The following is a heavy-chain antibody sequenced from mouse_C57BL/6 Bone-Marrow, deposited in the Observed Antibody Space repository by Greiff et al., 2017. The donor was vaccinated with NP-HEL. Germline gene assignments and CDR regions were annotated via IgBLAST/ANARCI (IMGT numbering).Heavy chain of an antibody. CDR1: GYTFTSYW. CDR2: IHPNSGST. D-gene: IGHD2-2*01. Sequence: QVQLQQPGAELVKPGASVKLSCKASGYTFTSYWMHWVKQRPGQGLEWIGMIHPNSGSTNYNEKFKSKATLTVDKSSSTAYMQLSSLTSEDSAVYYCARLVTVKDWYFDVWGTGTTVTVSS. V-gene: IGHV1-64*01. J-gene: IGHJ1*03. CDR3: ARLVTVKDWYFDV.